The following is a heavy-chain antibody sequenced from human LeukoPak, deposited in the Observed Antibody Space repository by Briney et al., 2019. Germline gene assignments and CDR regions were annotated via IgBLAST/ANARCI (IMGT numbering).Heavy chain of an antibody. Sequence: SETLSLTCTVSGGSFTTYYWSWIRQPAGKGLEWIGRIYISGSTNYNPSLKSRVTMSVDTSKNQFSLKLSSVTAADTAVYYCARFSSMAAAFDYWGQGTLVTVSS. CDR3: ARFSSMAAAFDY. J-gene: IGHJ4*02. V-gene: IGHV4-4*07. CDR2: IYISGST. CDR1: GGSFTTYY. D-gene: IGHD6-6*01.